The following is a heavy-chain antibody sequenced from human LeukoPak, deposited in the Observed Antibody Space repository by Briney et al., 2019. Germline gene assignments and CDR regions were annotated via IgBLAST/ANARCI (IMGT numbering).Heavy chain of an antibody. J-gene: IGHJ4*02. D-gene: IGHD3-10*01. CDR1: VGSISSYY. Sequence: PSETLSLTCTVSVGSISSYYWSWIRHPPGKGLEWIGYIYYSGSTNYNPSLKSRVTISVDSSKNQFSLKLSSVTAADTAVYYCARHRNYYGSAIDYWGQGTLVTVSS. CDR2: IYYSGST. V-gene: IGHV4-59*08. CDR3: ARHRNYYGSAIDY.